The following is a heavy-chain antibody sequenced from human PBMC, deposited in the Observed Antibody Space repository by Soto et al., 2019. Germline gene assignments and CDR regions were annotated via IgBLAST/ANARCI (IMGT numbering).Heavy chain of an antibody. V-gene: IGHV3-74*01. CDR3: ASNYAYGEGYYCYGIDV. Sequence: GGSMILSSAASGFTFSKYLMHLGRQAPGKGLVLGLRISSYGSDTNYADYVKGRFTITRDNAKNTLYLQMNSLRADDTAVYYCASNYAYGEGYYCYGIDVWGQGTTVTVSS. D-gene: IGHD3-16*01. CDR2: ISSYGSDT. J-gene: IGHJ6*02. CDR1: GFTFSKYL.